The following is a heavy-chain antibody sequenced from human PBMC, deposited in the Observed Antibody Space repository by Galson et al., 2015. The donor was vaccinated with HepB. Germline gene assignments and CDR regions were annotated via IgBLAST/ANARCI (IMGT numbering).Heavy chain of an antibody. J-gene: IGHJ4*02. V-gene: IGHV3-48*01. CDR3: ARDPPGVAAAGSGY. Sequence: SLRLSCAASGFSFSTYDMNWVHQAPGKGLEWVSYMSGRSRAIYYADSVKGRFTISRDKSKNTLYLEMNSLKPEDAAVYYCARDPPGVAAAGSGYWGQGTLVTVSS. CDR2: MSGRSRAI. D-gene: IGHD6-13*01. CDR1: GFSFSTYD.